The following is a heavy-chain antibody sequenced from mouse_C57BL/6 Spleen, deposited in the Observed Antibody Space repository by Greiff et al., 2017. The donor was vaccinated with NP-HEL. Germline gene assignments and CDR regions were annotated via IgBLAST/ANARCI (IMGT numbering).Heavy chain of an antibody. CDR1: GYTFTSYC. V-gene: IGHV1-50*01. Sequence: QVQLQQPGAELVKPGASVKLSCKASGYTFTSYCMQWVKQRPGQGLEWIGEIDPSDSYTNYNQKFKGKANLTVDTSSRTAYMQLSSLTSEDSAVYYCAKTTVVADYAMDYWGQGTSVTVSS. CDR2: IDPSDSYT. CDR3: AKTTVVADYAMDY. D-gene: IGHD1-1*01. J-gene: IGHJ4*01.